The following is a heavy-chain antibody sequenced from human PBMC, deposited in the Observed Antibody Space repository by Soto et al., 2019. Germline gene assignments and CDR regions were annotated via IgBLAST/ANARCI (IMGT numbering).Heavy chain of an antibody. V-gene: IGHV4-34*01. J-gene: IGHJ4*02. D-gene: IGHD2-15*01. Sequence: QVQLQQWGAGLLKPSETLSLTCAVYGGSFSGYYWSWIRQPPGKGLEWIGEINHSGSTNYNPSLKSRVNISVGTAKNQFSLKLSSVAAADTAVYYCAREGYCSGGSCYSGTLDNWGQGTLVAVSS. CDR3: AREGYCSGGSCYSGTLDN. CDR1: GGSFSGYY. CDR2: INHSGST.